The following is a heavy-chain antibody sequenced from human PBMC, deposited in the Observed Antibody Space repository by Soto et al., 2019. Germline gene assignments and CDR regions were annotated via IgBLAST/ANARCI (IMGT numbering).Heavy chain of an antibody. V-gene: IGHV3-23*01. CDR3: AKGVEHSTADAFET. J-gene: IGHJ3*02. Sequence: EVQVLESGGDLVQPGGSLRLTCAVSGFTFTTSSINWVRQAPGKGLEWVSSISGNGYTTYYADSVTGRFTISTDNSKSTVFLQMNSLRVEDTALYYCAKGVEHSTADAFETWGQGTMVTFSS. D-gene: IGHD5-18*01. CDR2: ISGNGYTT. CDR1: GFTFTTSS.